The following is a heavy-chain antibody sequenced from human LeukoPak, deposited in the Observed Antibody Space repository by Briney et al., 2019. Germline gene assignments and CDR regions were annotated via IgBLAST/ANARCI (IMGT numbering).Heavy chain of an antibody. D-gene: IGHD3-22*01. CDR1: GFTFSTYG. V-gene: IGHV3-30*18. J-gene: IGHJ1*01. CDR2: ISYDGSNK. Sequence: GGSLRLSCAASGFTFSTYGMHWVRQAPGKGLEWVAVISYDGSNKYYADSVKGRFTISRDNSKNTLYLQMNSLRAEDTAVYYCAKGVVVVATFFHHWGQGTLVTVSS. CDR3: AKGVVVVATFFHH.